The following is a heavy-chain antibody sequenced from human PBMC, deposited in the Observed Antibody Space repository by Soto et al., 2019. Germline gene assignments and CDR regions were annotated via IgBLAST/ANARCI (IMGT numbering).Heavy chain of an antibody. V-gene: IGHV3-23*01. J-gene: IGHJ4*02. CDR1: GFTFSNYG. CDR2: ISGSGGST. Sequence: QSGGSLRLSCAASGFTFSNYGMSWVRQAPGKGLEWVSGISGSGGSTYYADSVKGRFTISRDNSKNTLYLQMNSLRAEDTAVYYCAAYYYDSSGYYHYFDYWGQGTLVTVSS. CDR3: AAYYYDSSGYYHYFDY. D-gene: IGHD3-22*01.